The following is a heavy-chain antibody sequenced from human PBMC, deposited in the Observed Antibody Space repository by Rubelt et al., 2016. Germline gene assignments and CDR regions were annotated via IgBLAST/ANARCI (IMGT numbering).Heavy chain of an antibody. Sequence: QVQLQQWGAGLLKPSETLSLTCAVYGGSFSGYYWSWIRQPPGKGLEWIGEVNHSGSTNYNPSLKSRVTISVETSKNQFSLKLSSVTAADTAVYYCARGYDFWSGYFTEFDYWGQGTLVTVSS. J-gene: IGHJ4*02. CDR2: VNHSGST. CDR1: GGSFSGYY. CDR3: ARGYDFWSGYFTEFDY. D-gene: IGHD3-3*01. V-gene: IGHV4-34*01.